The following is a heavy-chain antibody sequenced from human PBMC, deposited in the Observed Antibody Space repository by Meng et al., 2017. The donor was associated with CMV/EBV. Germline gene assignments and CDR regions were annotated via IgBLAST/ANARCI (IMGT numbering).Heavy chain of an antibody. CDR3: ARDLGRFLEWSGALGGMDV. CDR1: GFTFSSYE. Sequence: LSLTCAASGFTFSSYEMNWVRQAPGKGLEWVAVISYDGSNKYYADSVKGRFTISRDNSKNTLYLQMNSLRAEDTAVYYCARDLGRFLEWSGALGGMDVWGQGTTVTVSS. CDR2: ISYDGSNK. V-gene: IGHV3-30*04. D-gene: IGHD3-3*01. J-gene: IGHJ6*02.